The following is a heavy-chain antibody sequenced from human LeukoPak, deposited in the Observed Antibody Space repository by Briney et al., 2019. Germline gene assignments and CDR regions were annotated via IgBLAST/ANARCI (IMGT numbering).Heavy chain of an antibody. J-gene: IGHJ4*02. D-gene: IGHD2-21*02. CDR1: GFTFSSYW. V-gene: IGHV3-7*01. CDR2: IKQDGSEK. Sequence: GGSLRLSCAASGFTFSSYWMSRVRQAPGKGLEWVANIKQDGSEKYYVDSVKGRFTISRDNAKNSLYLQMNSLGAEDTAVYYCARDAYCGGDCYHFDYWGQGTLVTVSS. CDR3: ARDAYCGGDCYHFDY.